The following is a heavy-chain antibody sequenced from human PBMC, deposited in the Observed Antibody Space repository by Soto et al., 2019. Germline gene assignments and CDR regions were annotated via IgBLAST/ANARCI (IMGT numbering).Heavy chain of an antibody. Sequence: GGSLRLSCAASGFTFSSYSMNWVRQAPGKELEWVSSISRSACNTYYADSVKGRFTISRDNAKNSMYLQMNSLRAEGTAVYYCARDQVPGLDAFDIWGQGTMVTVSS. CDR2: ISRSACNT. V-gene: IGHV3-21*01. J-gene: IGHJ3*02. CDR1: GFTFSSYS. CDR3: ARDQVPGLDAFDI.